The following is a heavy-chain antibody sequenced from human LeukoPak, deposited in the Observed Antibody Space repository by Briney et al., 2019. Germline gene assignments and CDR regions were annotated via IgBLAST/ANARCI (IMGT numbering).Heavy chain of an antibody. D-gene: IGHD1-26*01. J-gene: IGHJ4*02. Sequence: ASETLSLTCAVYGGSFSGYYWSWIRQPPGKGLEWIGEINHSGSTYYNPSLKSRVAMSVDTSKNQFSLKLNSVTAADTAVYYCAKVIGSYRGFDYWGQGTLVTVSS. CDR1: GGSFSGYY. CDR3: AKVIGSYRGFDY. CDR2: INHSGST. V-gene: IGHV4-34*01.